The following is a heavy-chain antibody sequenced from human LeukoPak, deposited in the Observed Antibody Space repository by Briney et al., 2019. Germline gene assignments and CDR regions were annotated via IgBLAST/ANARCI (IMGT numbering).Heavy chain of an antibody. V-gene: IGHV3-74*01. CDR3: ACSASGYDS. J-gene: IGHJ5*02. D-gene: IGHD5-12*01. Sequence: GGSLRLSCAASGFPFSGYWMHWVRQAPGKGLVWVSRIDDDGTGTTYADSVKGRFTISRDNAKNTLYLQMNSLRVEDTAVYYCACSASGYDSWGQGTLVTVSS. CDR1: GFPFSGYW. CDR2: IDDDGTGT.